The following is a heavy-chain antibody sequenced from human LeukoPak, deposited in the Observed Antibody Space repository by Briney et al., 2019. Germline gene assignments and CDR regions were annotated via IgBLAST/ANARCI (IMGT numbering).Heavy chain of an antibody. Sequence: ASVKVSCKASGYTFTSYYIHWVRQAPGQGLEWMGIINPSGGSTSYAQKFQGRVTMTRDTSTSTVYMELSSLRSDDTAVYYCASLRYYYGSGSYNWFDPWGQGTLVTVSS. D-gene: IGHD3-10*01. CDR2: INPSGGST. CDR3: ASLRYYYGSGSYNWFDP. V-gene: IGHV1-46*01. CDR1: GYTFTSYY. J-gene: IGHJ5*02.